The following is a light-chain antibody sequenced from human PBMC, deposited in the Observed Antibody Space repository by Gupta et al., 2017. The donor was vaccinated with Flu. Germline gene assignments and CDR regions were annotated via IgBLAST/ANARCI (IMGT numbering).Light chain of an antibody. CDR3: QQDNDLDQ. CDR1: PTVGTN. J-gene: IGKJ2*01. V-gene: IGKV3-15*01. CDR2: AAS. Sequence: EMMMTQSPATLSVSPGERATLSCRASPTVGTNLAWYQQKPGQVPRLIIYAASNRALGDPGRFSGSVYGKEFTLTSSGRQYEDFGIYYEQQDNDLDQFGQGTKLEI.